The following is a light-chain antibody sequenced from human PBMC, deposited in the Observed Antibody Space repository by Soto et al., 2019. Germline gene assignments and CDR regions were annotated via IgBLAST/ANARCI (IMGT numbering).Light chain of an antibody. J-gene: IGKJ4*01. V-gene: IGKV4-1*01. CDR1: QSVLYSSNNKNY. Sequence: DIVMTQSPDCLAVSLGGRATINCKSSQSVLYSSNNKNYLAWYQQKPGQPPKLLIYWASTRESGVPDRFSGSGSGTDFTLTISSLQAEDVAIYYYQQYYSTPLTIGGGTKVEIK. CDR3: QQYYSTPLT. CDR2: WAS.